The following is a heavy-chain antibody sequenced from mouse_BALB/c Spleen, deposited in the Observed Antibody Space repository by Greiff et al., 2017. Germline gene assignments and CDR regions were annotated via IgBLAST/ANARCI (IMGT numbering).Heavy chain of an antibody. J-gene: IGHJ3*01. CDR3: ARWGGNYPY. CDR1: GYSITSDYA. V-gene: IGHV3-2*02. CDR2: ISYSGST. D-gene: IGHD2-1*01. Sequence: EVQLQQSGPGLVKPSQSLSLTCTVTGYSITSDYAWNWIRQFPGNKLEWMGYISYSGSTSYNPSLKSRISITRDTSKNQFFLQLNSVTTEDTATYYCARWGGNYPYWGQGTLVTVSA.